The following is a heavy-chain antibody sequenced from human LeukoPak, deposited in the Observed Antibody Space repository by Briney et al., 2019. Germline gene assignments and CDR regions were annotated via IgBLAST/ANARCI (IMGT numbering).Heavy chain of an antibody. CDR3: ARDRVEGCSSTSCPGAFDY. Sequence: PGGSLRLSCAASGFTFSSYSMNWVRQAPGKGLEWVAVITSSGGSTSYADSVKGRFTISRDNSKNTLYLQMNSLRAEDTAVYYCARDRVEGCSSTSCPGAFDYWGQGTLVTVSS. V-gene: IGHV3-23*01. CDR1: GFTFSSYS. D-gene: IGHD2-2*01. J-gene: IGHJ4*02. CDR2: ITSSGGST.